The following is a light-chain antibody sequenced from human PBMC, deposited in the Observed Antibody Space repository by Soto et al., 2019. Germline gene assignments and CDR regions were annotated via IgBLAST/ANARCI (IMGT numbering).Light chain of an antibody. Sequence: QSALTQPPSASGSPGQSVTISCTGSSSDVGTYNYVSWYQQHPGKPPKLMIYEVSERPSGVPDRFSGSKSGNTASLTVSGLQAEDEADYYCSSYVGNNKLLFGGGTKVTVL. CDR2: EVS. J-gene: IGLJ3*02. V-gene: IGLV2-8*01. CDR1: SSDVGTYNY. CDR3: SSYVGNNKLL.